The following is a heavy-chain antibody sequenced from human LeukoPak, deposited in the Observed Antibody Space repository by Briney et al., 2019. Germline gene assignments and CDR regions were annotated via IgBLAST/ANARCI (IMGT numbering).Heavy chain of an antibody. D-gene: IGHD6-19*01. CDR2: INPNSGGT. CDR3: ARAIKGDGSGWYNFDY. V-gene: IGHV1-2*02. CDR1: GYTFTGYY. J-gene: IGHJ4*02. Sequence: APVKVSCKASGYTFTGYYMHWVRQAPGQGLEWMGWINPNSGGTNYAQKFQGRVTMTRDTSISTAYMELSRLRSDDTAVYYCARAIKGDGSGWYNFDYWGQGTLVTVSS.